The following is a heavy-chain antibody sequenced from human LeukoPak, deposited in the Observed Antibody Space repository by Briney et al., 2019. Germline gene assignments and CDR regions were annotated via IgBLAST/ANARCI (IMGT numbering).Heavy chain of an antibody. Sequence: ASVKVSCKASGYTFTSYGISWVRQAPEQGLEWMGWISAYNGNTNYAQKLQGRVTMTTDTSTSTAYMELRSLRSDDTAVYYCARVNYYDSSGHLDYWGQGTLVTVSS. D-gene: IGHD3-22*01. CDR1: GYTFTSYG. CDR3: ARVNYYDSSGHLDY. CDR2: ISAYNGNT. J-gene: IGHJ4*02. V-gene: IGHV1-18*01.